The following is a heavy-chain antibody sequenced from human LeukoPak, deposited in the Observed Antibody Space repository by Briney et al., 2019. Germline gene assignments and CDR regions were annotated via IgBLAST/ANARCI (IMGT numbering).Heavy chain of an antibody. Sequence: GGSLRLSCAASGFTFSSYGMSWVRQAPGKGLEWVSAISGSGGSTYYADSVKGRFTISRDNSKNTLYLQMGSLRAEDTAVYYCARKSSLIFFDIWGQGTVVTVSS. D-gene: IGHD3/OR15-3a*01. V-gene: IGHV3-23*01. CDR1: GFTFSSYG. J-gene: IGHJ3*02. CDR3: ARKSSLIFFDI. CDR2: ISGSGGST.